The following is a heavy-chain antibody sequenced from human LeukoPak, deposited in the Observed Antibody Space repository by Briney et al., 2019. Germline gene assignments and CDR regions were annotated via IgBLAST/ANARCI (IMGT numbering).Heavy chain of an antibody. V-gene: IGHV4-59*01. D-gene: IGHD3-22*01. J-gene: IGHJ4*02. CDR1: GGSISTYY. CDR2: IYYSGIT. Sequence: SETLSLTRTVAGGSISTYYWNWIRQPPGKGLEWIGYIYYSGITNYNPSLKSRVTISVDTSKNQFSLKLSSVTAADTAVYYCARDLRDSSGYWTFDSWGQGTLVTVSS. CDR3: ARDLRDSSGYWTFDS.